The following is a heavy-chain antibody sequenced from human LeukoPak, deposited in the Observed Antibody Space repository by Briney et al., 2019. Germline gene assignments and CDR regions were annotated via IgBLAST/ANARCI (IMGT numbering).Heavy chain of an antibody. V-gene: IGHV3-23*01. CDR2: IVGSGGST. Sequence: PGGSLRLSCAASGFTFSSYAMSWVRQAPGKGLEWVSAIVGSGGSTYYADSVRGRFTISRDNSKNTLYLQMNSLSADDTAVYYCAKDARGSEGFWGQGTLVSVSS. CDR1: GFTFSSYA. J-gene: IGHJ4*02. CDR3: AKDARGSEGF. D-gene: IGHD3-10*01.